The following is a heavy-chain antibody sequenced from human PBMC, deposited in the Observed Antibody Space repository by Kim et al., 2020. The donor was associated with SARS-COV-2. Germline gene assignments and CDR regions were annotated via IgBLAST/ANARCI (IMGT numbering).Heavy chain of an antibody. V-gene: IGHV4-31*03. Sequence: SETLSLTCTVSGGSISGGCYYWSWIRQHPGKGLEGIGSFYYSRRHSYTQSLTSRVTISVHTSKNPFSLKLGSVAAADTAVYYCARVWRVLTWCGHWGQGT. CDR1: GGSISGGCYY. CDR3: ARVWRVLTWCGH. J-gene: IGHJ5*02. D-gene: IGHD3-16*01. CDR2: FYYSRRH.